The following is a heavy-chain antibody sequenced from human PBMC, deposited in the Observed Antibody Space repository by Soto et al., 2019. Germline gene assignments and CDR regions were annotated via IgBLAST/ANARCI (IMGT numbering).Heavy chain of an antibody. Sequence: SETLSLTCTVSSGPDRSHNWGWIRQPPGRGLEWIGYVYYTGDTAYNPSLRGRVTISADTSTNDISLTLNSVTAADTAVYYCVRQGIDYLHGLVDVWGQGPRSPSP. V-gene: IGHV4-59*08. CDR3: VRQGIDYLHGLVDV. CDR1: SGPDRSHN. J-gene: IGHJ6*02. D-gene: IGHD4-17*01. CDR2: VYYTGDT.